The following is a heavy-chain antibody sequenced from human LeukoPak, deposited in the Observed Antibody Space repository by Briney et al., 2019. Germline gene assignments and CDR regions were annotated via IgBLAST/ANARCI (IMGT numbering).Heavy chain of an antibody. D-gene: IGHD2-2*01. V-gene: IGHV3-23*01. Sequence: GGSLRLSCAASGFTFSSYAMSWVRQAPGKGLEWVSAISGSGGSTYYADSVTGRFTISRDNSKNTLYLQMNSLRAEDTAVYYCAKGNGGYHCSSTSCYLDYWGQGTLVTVSS. CDR3: AKGNGGYHCSSTSCYLDY. J-gene: IGHJ4*02. CDR2: ISGSGGST. CDR1: GFTFSSYA.